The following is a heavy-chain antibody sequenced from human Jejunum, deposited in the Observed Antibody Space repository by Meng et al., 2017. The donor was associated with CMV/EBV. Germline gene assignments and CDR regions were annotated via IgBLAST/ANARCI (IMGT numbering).Heavy chain of an antibody. CDR1: GGSGNNYS. J-gene: IGHJ4*02. CDR2: FYSSDTY. Sequence: QLQLPALGLCTPSPSLPLTSTVSGGSGNNYSWRWIRHSDGKGLEWIGRFYSSDTYNYHPSLDSRVTMSLDTSKNQFSLNLKSVTVAATATYYCARGPGASTREGFDYWGLGTLVTVSS. CDR3: ARGPGASTREGFDY. D-gene: IGHD1-26*01. V-gene: IGHV4-4*07.